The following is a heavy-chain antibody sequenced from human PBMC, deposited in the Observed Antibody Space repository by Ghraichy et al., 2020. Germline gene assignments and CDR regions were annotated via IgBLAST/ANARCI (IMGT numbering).Heavy chain of an antibody. D-gene: IGHD1-14*01. J-gene: IGHJ4*02. CDR3: TRDFGYNQFDY. CDR2: LNGDGSRT. CDR1: GFTFSNSW. Sequence: GGSLRLSCVASGFTFSNSWMTWVRQSPGKELERVAILNGDGSRTGYLDSVRGRFTISRDNTRNSVHLQMTSLRADDTAVYYCTRDFGYNQFDYWGQGTQVTVSS. V-gene: IGHV3-7*01.